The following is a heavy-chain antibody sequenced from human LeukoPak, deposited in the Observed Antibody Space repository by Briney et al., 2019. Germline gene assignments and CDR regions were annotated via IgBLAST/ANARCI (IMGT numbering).Heavy chain of an antibody. V-gene: IGHV3-11*06. Sequence: GGSLRLSCAASGFTFSNFYMSWIRQAPGKGLEWVSYISESSASTKYADSVKGRFTISRDNAKASLYLQMNSLRAEDTAVYYCAREHVVGATKVLRRYFDYWGQGTLVTVSS. J-gene: IGHJ4*02. CDR3: AREHVVGATKVLRRYFDY. CDR2: ISESSAST. CDR1: GFTFSNFY. D-gene: IGHD1-26*01.